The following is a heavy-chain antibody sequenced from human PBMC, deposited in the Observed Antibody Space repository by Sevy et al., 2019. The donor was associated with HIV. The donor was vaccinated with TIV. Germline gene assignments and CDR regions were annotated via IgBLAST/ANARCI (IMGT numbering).Heavy chain of an antibody. CDR2: IRYDGSNK. CDR3: AKDLAVAGPYYFDY. D-gene: IGHD6-19*01. V-gene: IGHV3-30*02. CDR1: GFTFSSYG. Sequence: GGSLRLSCAASGFTFSSYGMHWVRQAPGKGLEWVAFIRYDGSNKYYADSVKGRFTISRDNSKNTLYLQMNSLRAEDTAGYYCAKDLAVAGPYYFDYWGQGTLVTVSS. J-gene: IGHJ4*02.